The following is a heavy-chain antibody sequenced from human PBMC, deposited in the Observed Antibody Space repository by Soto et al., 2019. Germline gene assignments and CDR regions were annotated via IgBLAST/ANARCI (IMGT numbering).Heavy chain of an antibody. D-gene: IGHD1-26*01. CDR2: IYYSGST. V-gene: IGHV4-59*08. CDR3: ARQKGGDYFDY. J-gene: IGHJ4*02. CDR1: GGSMTLYY. Sequence: SETLSLTCTVSGGSMTLYYWSWIRQSPGKGLEFIGSIYYSGSTKYNPSLDSRVTMSVDTSKNQFSLKLNSVTASDTAIYYCARQKGGDYFDYWGQGTLVTVSS.